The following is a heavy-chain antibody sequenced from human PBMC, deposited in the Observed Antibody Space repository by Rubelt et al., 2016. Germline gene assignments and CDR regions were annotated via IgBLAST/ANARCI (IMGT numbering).Heavy chain of an antibody. D-gene: IGHD3-22*01. Sequence: QVQLVQSGAEVKKPGASVKVSCKASGYTFTSYYMHWVRQAPGQGLEWMGIINPNSGGTNYAQKFQGRVTMTRDTSISTAYMELSRLRSDDTAVYYCARANSGSGYFGIDYWGQGTLVTVSS. CDR1: GYTFTSYY. CDR2: INPNSGGT. J-gene: IGHJ4*02. CDR3: ARANSGSGYFGIDY. V-gene: IGHV1-2*02.